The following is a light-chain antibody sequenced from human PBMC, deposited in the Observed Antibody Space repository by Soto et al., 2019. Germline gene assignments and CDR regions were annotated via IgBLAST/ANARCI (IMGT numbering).Light chain of an antibody. Sequence: QSVLTQPPSASGSPGQSVTISCTGTSSDVGAYNYVSWYQQHPGKAPKLMIYEVSKRPSGVPHRFSGSNSGNTASLTVSVLHAEDEAYYYCSSPAGSNNVVFGTGTKLTVL. CDR2: EVS. CDR1: SSDVGAYNY. V-gene: IGLV2-8*01. CDR3: SSPAGSNNVV. J-gene: IGLJ2*01.